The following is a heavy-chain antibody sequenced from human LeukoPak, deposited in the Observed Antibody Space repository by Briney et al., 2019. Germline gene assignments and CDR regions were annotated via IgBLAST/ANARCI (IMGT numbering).Heavy chain of an antibody. CDR2: INTNTGNP. Sequence: GASVKVSCKASGYTFTSYAVNWVRQAPGQGLEWMGWINTNTGNPTYAQGFTGRFVFSLDTSVSTAYLQISSLKAEDTAVYYCARHLSGSYRLEYDYWGQGTLVTVSS. D-gene: IGHD1-26*01. CDR1: GYTFTSYA. CDR3: ARHLSGSYRLEYDY. V-gene: IGHV7-4-1*02. J-gene: IGHJ4*02.